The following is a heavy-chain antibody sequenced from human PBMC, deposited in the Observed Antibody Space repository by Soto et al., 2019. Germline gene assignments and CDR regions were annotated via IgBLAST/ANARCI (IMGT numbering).Heavy chain of an antibody. D-gene: IGHD6-19*01. CDR2: IGGNGADT. CDR1: GFIFSNYA. J-gene: IGHJ4*02. CDR3: AIPSGLTVTGPDY. V-gene: IGHV3-23*01. Sequence: GGSLRLSCAASGFIFSNYAMSWVRQAPGKGLEWASAIGGNGADTYYADSVKGRFTISRDNSKNTLYLQMNSLRADDTAVYFCAIPSGLTVTGPDYWGQGTLVTVSS.